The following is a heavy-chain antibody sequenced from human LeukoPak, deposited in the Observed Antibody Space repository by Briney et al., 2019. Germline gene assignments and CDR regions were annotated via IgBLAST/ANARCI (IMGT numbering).Heavy chain of an antibody. Sequence: GGSLRLSCAASGFTFSSYGMHWVRQAPGKGLEWVAVISYDGSNKYYADSVKGRFTISRDNSKNTLYLQMNSLRAEDTAVYYCARSMYYYDSRSSGFDYWGQGTLVTVSS. CDR3: ARSMYYYDSRSSGFDY. J-gene: IGHJ4*02. D-gene: IGHD3-22*01. CDR1: GFTFSSYG. CDR2: ISYDGSNK. V-gene: IGHV3-30*03.